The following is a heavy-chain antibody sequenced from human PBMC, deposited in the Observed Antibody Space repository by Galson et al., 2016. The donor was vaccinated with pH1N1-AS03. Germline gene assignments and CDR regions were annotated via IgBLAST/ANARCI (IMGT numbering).Heavy chain of an antibody. CDR2: VYPDDSDV. CDR3: ARLFGKGGRIDF. D-gene: IGHD1-14*01. CDR1: GYRFRTYW. Sequence: QSGAEVKKAGEPLKISCRGSGYRFRTYWIGWVRQVPGRGLECMGIVYPDDSDVIYMSSFEGQVTISADKSSGAAYLEWRSLNVSVNGMYYCARLFGKGGRIDFWGQGTLVTVSS. J-gene: IGHJ4*02. V-gene: IGHV5-51*01.